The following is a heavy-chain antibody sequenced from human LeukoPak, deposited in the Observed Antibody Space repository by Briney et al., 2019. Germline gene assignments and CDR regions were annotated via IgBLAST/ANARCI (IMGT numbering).Heavy chain of an antibody. Sequence: ASVKVSCKASGYTFTSYYMHWVRQAPGQGLEWMGIINPSGGSTSYAQKFQGRVTMTRDTSTSTVYMELSSLRSEDTAAYYCARETVLLWSPSQYYYYYGMDVWGQGATVTVSS. J-gene: IGHJ6*02. V-gene: IGHV1-46*01. CDR2: INPSGGST. CDR1: GYTFTSYY. D-gene: IGHD3-10*01. CDR3: ARETVLLWSPSQYYYYYGMDV.